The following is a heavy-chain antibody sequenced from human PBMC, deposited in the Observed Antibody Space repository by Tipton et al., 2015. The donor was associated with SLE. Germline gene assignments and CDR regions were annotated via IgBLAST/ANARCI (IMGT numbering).Heavy chain of an antibody. V-gene: IGHV5-51*01. D-gene: IGHD3-22*01. Sequence: QLVQSGAEVKKPGESLKISCKGSGYNFITYWIGWVRQMPGKGLEWMGFIYPDDSDTTYSPSFQGQVTISADKSISTAYLQWSSLKASDTAMYYCATSYYYDNSDTFNIWGQGTVVTVSS. CDR3: ATSYYYDNSDTFNI. CDR2: IYPDDSDT. J-gene: IGHJ3*02. CDR1: GYNFITYW.